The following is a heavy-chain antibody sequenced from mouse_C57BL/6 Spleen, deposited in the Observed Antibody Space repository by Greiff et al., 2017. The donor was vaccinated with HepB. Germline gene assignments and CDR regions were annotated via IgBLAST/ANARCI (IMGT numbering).Heavy chain of an antibody. Sequence: VQLKESGGGLVKPGGSLKLSCAASGFTFSDYGMHWVRQAPEKGLEWVAYISSGSSTIYYADTVKGRFTISRDNAKNTLFLQMTSLRSEDTAMYYCARLGQEYYFDYWGQGTTLTVSS. CDR2: ISSGSSTI. D-gene: IGHD3-3*01. V-gene: IGHV5-17*01. CDR3: ARLGQEYYFDY. J-gene: IGHJ2*01. CDR1: GFTFSDYG.